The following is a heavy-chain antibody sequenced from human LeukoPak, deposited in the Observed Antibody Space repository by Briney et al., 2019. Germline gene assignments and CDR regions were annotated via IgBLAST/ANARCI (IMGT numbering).Heavy chain of an antibody. CDR3: AKDYCSGGSCYTEDY. CDR2: ISGSGGST. Sequence: GGSLRLSCAASGFTFSSYAMSWVRQAPGKGLEWVSAISGSGGSTYYADSVKGRFTISRDSSKNTLYLQMNSLRAEDTAVYYCAKDYCSGGSCYTEDYWGQGTLVTVSS. J-gene: IGHJ4*02. V-gene: IGHV3-23*01. CDR1: GFTFSSYA. D-gene: IGHD2-15*01.